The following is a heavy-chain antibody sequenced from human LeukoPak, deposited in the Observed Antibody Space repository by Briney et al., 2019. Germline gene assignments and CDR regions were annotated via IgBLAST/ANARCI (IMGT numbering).Heavy chain of an antibody. CDR2: ISSSGSGGNT. D-gene: IGHD1-26*01. J-gene: IGHJ4*02. CDR3: ARDSVGVPTDFDY. Sequence: GGSLRLSCAASGVTLSSYAMSWARQAPGKGLEWVSGISSSGSGGNTYYADSVRGRFTISRDDSKNTLYLQMDSLRAEDTAVYYCARDSVGVPTDFDYWGQGTLVTVSS. CDR1: GVTLSSYA. V-gene: IGHV3-23*01.